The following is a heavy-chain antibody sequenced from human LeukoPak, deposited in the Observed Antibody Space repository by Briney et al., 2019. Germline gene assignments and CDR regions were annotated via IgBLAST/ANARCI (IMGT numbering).Heavy chain of an antibody. D-gene: IGHD6-19*01. V-gene: IGHV3-23*01. CDR2: IISRCGGT. Sequence: PGGALRLSCAASGFMFSSYAVNGVRQAPGKWLEWVSTIISRCGGTYYADSVKGRVTIYRDNSKNTLYLQLNSLRAEDTAVYYCAQAFSSGWYFFDYWGQGTLVTVSS. J-gene: IGHJ4*02. CDR1: GFMFSSYA. CDR3: AQAFSSGWYFFDY.